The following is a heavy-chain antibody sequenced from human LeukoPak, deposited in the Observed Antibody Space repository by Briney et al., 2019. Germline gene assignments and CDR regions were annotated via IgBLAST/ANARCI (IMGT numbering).Heavy chain of an antibody. D-gene: IGHD1-1*01. Sequence: PGGSLRLSCAASGFTFSSYGMHWVRQPPGKGLEWIGEINHSGSTNYNPSLKSRVTISVDTSKNQFSLKLSSVTAADTAVYYCARPSGETGTKGNWFDPWGQGTLVTVSS. J-gene: IGHJ5*02. V-gene: IGHV4-34*01. CDR1: GFTFSSYG. CDR3: ARPSGETGTKGNWFDP. CDR2: INHSGST.